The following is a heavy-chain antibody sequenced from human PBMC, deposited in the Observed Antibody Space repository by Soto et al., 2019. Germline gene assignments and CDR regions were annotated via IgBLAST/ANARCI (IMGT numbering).Heavy chain of an antibody. CDR2: IYYSGST. J-gene: IGHJ6*02. CDR3: ARDHRLEPRDHYYGMDV. D-gene: IGHD1-1*01. V-gene: IGHV4-59*01. Sequence: GTLSLTCTVSGGSISSYYWSWIRQPPGKGLEWIGYIYYSGSTNYNPSLKSRVTISVDTSKNQFSLKLSSVTAADTAVYYCARDHRLEPRDHYYGMDVWGQGTTVTVSS. CDR1: GGSISSYY.